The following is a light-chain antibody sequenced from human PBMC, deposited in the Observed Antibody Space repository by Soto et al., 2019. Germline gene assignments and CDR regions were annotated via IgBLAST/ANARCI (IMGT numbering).Light chain of an antibody. V-gene: IGKV1-5*03. Sequence: DIQMTQSPSTLSASVGERVTITCRASQSTSGWVAWYQQKPGKVPKLLIYKASTLEDGVPSRFSGSGSGTVFTLTISSLQADDFATYFCQQYNGNCLFGQGPKVEFK. CDR3: QQYNGNCL. CDR2: KAS. CDR1: QSTSGW. J-gene: IGKJ1*01.